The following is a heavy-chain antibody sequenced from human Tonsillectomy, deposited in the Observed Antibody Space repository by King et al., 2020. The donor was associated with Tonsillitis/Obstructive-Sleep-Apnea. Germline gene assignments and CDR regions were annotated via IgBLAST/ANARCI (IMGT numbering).Heavy chain of an antibody. V-gene: IGHV3-30*01. CDR1: GFTFSSYA. CDR2: ISYDGSNK. CDR3: ARVGFDY. Sequence: QLVQSGGGVVQPGRSLRLSCAASGFTFSSYAMHWVRQAPGKGLEWVAVISYDGSNKYYADSVKGRFTISRDNSKNTLYLQMNSLRAEDTAVYYCARVGFDYWGQGTLVTVSS. J-gene: IGHJ4*02.